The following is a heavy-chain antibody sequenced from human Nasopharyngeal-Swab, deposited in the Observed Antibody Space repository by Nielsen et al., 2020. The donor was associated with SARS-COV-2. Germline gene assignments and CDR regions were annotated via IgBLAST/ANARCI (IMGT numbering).Heavy chain of an antibody. CDR3: ARDSSGWHY. V-gene: IGHV4-59*01. CDR1: GGSIKSYY. D-gene: IGHD6-19*01. Sequence: SETLSLTCPVYGGSIKSYYWSWVRQPPGKGLEWIGNFFYSGTPNYNPSLKSRVTISVDAPRNQFSLRLNSVTSADTAVYYCARDSSGWHYWGQGTLVTVSS. CDR2: FFYSGTP. J-gene: IGHJ4*02.